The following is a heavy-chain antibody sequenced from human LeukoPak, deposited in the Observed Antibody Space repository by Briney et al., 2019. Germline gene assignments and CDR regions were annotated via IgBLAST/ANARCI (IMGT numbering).Heavy chain of an antibody. Sequence: APVKVSCKASGYTFTSYGISWVRQAPGQGLEWMGWISAYNGNTNYTQKLQGRVTMTTDTSTSTAYMELRSLRSDDTAVYYCARDFSKGVITTRGFDYWGQGTLVTVSS. CDR3: ARDFSKGVITTRGFDY. J-gene: IGHJ4*02. D-gene: IGHD3-22*01. CDR2: ISAYNGNT. V-gene: IGHV1-18*01. CDR1: GYTFTSYG.